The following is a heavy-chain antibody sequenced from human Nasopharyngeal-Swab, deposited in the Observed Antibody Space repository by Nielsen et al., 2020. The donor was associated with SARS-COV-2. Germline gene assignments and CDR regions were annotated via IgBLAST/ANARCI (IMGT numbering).Heavy chain of an antibody. J-gene: IGHJ4*02. D-gene: IGHD5-18*01. Sequence: GESLKISCAASGFNFSSYSMNWVRQAPGKGLEWVSYISSSSTIYYADSVKGRFTISRDNAKNSLYLQMNGLRAEDTAVYYCARGSDTALYYFDSWGQGTLVTVSS. V-gene: IGHV3-48*04. CDR1: GFNFSSYS. CDR2: ISSSSTI. CDR3: ARGSDTALYYFDS.